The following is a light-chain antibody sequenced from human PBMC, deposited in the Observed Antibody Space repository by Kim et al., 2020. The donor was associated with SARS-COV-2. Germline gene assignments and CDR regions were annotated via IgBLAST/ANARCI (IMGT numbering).Light chain of an antibody. CDR1: LIGSKN. CDR2: RDS. Sequence: VALGQTARITCGGNLIGSKNVHWYQQKPGQAPVLVIYRDSNRPSGIPERFSGSNSGNTATLPISRAQAGDEADCYCQVWDSSTVVFGGGTQLTVL. CDR3: QVWDSSTVV. V-gene: IGLV3-9*01. J-gene: IGLJ2*01.